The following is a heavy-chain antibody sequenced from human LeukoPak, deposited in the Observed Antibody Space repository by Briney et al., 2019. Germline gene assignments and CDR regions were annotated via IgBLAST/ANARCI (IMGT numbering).Heavy chain of an antibody. D-gene: IGHD2-2*01. J-gene: IGHJ4*02. CDR1: GFTFSDYA. Sequence: GGSLRLSCAASGFTFSDYAMSWVRQAPGKGLEWVLAISSGGDTYYAESVKGRFTISRDNSKNTLSLQMSSLRAEDTAVYYCTKRGCSSSTCYSNCWGQGTLVTVAS. CDR2: ISSGGDT. V-gene: IGHV3-23*01. CDR3: TKRGCSSSTCYSNC.